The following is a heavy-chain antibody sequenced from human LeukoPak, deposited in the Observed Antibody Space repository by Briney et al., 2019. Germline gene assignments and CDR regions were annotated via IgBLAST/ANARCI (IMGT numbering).Heavy chain of an antibody. CDR1: GFTVSSNY. J-gene: IGHJ5*02. V-gene: IGHV3-53*01. CDR2: IYGGGTT. CDR3: ARITMSRFDP. D-gene: IGHD3-10*02. Sequence: PGGSLRLSCAASGFTVSSNYMSWVRHVPGKGLEWVSVIYGGGTTYYPDSVKGRFTISRDNSKNTLYLQMNSLRAEDTAVYYCARITMSRFDPWGQGTLVTVS.